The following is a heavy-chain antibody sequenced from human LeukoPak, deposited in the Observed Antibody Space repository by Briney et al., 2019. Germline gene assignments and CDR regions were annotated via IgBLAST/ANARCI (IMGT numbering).Heavy chain of an antibody. CDR3: ARDLDWNDEDYYYGMDV. CDR1: GGSISSYY. V-gene: IGHV4-59*01. D-gene: IGHD1-1*01. J-gene: IGHJ6*02. CDR2: IYYSGST. Sequence: SETLSLTCTVSGGSISSYYWSWIRQPPGKGLEWIGYIYYSGSTNYNPSLKSRVAISVDTSKNQFSLKLSSVIAADTAVYYCARDLDWNDEDYYYGMDVWGQGTTVTVSS.